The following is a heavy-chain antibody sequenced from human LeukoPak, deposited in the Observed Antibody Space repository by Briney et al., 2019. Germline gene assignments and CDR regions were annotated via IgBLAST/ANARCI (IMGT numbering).Heavy chain of an antibody. J-gene: IGHJ4*02. CDR2: IYHRGST. D-gene: IGHD6-6*01. Sequence: ASGTLSLTCAVSGGSIGSSKWWNWVRQPPGKGLEWIGEIYHRGSTNYNPSLKSRVTISLDKSKNQFSLKLSSVTAADTAVYYCARGGGQMGKPLDFDRWGQGTLVTVSS. CDR3: ARGGGQMGKPLDFDR. CDR1: GGSIGSSKW. V-gene: IGHV4-4*02.